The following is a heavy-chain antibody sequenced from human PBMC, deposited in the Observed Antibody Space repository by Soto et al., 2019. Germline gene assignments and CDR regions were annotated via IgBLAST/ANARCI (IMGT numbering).Heavy chain of an antibody. CDR2: IYYSGST. V-gene: IGHV4-39*01. J-gene: IGHJ6*02. CDR3: ARHRGNYDFWSGYTGGYYYYGMDV. Sequence: SETLSLTCTVSGGSISSSSYYWGWIRQPPGKGLEWIGSIYYSGSTYYNPSLKSRVTISVDTSKNQFSLKLSSVTAADTAVYYCARHRGNYDFWSGYTGGYYYYGMDVWGQGTTVTVSS. D-gene: IGHD3-3*01. CDR1: GGSISSSSYY.